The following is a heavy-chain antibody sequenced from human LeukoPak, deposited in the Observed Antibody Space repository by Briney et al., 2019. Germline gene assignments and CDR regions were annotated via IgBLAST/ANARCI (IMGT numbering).Heavy chain of an antibody. CDR1: GFNFIDYS. CDR2: IGISSGNT. V-gene: IGHV3-48*01. CDR3: ARDHRYAFDN. J-gene: IGHJ4*01. D-gene: IGHD5-12*01. Sequence: GGSLRLSCAAPGFNFIDYSMNWVRQAPGKGLEWTSYIGISSGNTKYADSVKGRFTISRDKARNSLYLQMNSLRVEDTAMYYCARDHRYAFDNWGHGTLVTVSS.